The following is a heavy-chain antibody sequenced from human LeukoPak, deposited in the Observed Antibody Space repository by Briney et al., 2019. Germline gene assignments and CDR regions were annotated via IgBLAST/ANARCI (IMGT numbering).Heavy chain of an antibody. Sequence: SETLSLTCTVSGGSISSSSYYWGWIRQPPGKGLEWIGIIYYSGSTYYNPSLKSRVTIFVDTSKNQFSLKLSSVTAADTAVYYCARHRAYYYGSGRYFDYWGQGTLVTVSS. CDR1: GGSISSSSYY. CDR3: ARHRAYYYGSGRYFDY. D-gene: IGHD3-10*01. CDR2: IYYSGST. J-gene: IGHJ4*02. V-gene: IGHV4-39*01.